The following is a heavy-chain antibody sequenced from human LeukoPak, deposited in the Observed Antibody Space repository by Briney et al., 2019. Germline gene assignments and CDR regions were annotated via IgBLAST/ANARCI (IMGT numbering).Heavy chain of an antibody. CDR1: GGSISSGGYS. V-gene: IGHV4-30-2*01. CDR3: ARGRVRNRRHYFDY. Sequence: SETLSLTCAVSGGSISSGGYSWSWIRQPPGQGLEWIGYIYHSGSTNYNPSLKSRVTISVDTSKNQFSLKLSSVTAADTAVYYCARGRVRNRRHYFDYWGQGALVTVSS. D-gene: IGHD1-14*01. CDR2: IYHSGST. J-gene: IGHJ4*02.